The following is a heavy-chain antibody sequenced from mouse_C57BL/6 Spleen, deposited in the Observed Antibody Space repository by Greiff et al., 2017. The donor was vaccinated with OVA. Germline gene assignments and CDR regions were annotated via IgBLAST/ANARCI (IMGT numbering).Heavy chain of an antibody. Sequence: ESGPGLVKPSQSLSLTCSVTGYSITSGYYWNWIRQFPGNKLEWMGYISYDGSNNYNPSLKNRISITRETSKNQIFLKLNSVTTEDTATYYCARDPSYYSNYWYFDVWGTGTTVTVSS. CDR2: ISYDGSN. CDR3: ARDPSYYSNYWYFDV. D-gene: IGHD2-5*01. CDR1: GYSITSGYY. V-gene: IGHV3-6*01. J-gene: IGHJ1*03.